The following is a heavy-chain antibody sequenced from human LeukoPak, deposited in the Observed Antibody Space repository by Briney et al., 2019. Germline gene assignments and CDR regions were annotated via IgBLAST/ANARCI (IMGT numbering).Heavy chain of an antibody. CDR3: AKDAKAELLAS. V-gene: IGHV3-11*04. D-gene: IGHD1-26*01. CDR2: ISSSGSTI. CDR1: GFTFSDYY. Sequence: GGSLRLSCAASGFTFSDYYMSWIRQAPGKGLEWVSYISSSGSTIYYADSVKGRFTISRDNAKNSLYLQMNSPRAGDTALDYCAKDAKAELLASSGHGTLVTVSS. J-gene: IGHJ5*01.